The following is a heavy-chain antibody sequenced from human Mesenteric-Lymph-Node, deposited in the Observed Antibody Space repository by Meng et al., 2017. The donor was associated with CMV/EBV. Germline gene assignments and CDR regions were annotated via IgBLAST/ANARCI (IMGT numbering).Heavy chain of an antibody. J-gene: IGHJ4*02. D-gene: IGHD3-10*01. CDR1: GFTFSDYY. CDR2: ISPSGDTI. Sequence: RLSCAASGFTFSDYYMSWIRQAPGKGLEWLSYISPSGDTIQYADSVKGRFTVSRDNGKNSLYLQLNSLGAEDTAVYFCARDRVPPDYWGQGTLVTVSS. V-gene: IGHV3-11*01. CDR3: ARDRVPPDY.